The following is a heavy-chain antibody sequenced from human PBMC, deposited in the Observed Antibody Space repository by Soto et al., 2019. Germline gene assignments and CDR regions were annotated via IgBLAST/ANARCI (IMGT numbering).Heavy chain of an antibody. CDR1: GFTFSSYW. V-gene: IGHV3-7*05. Sequence: EVQLVESGGGLVQPGGSLRLSCAASGFTFSSYWMSWVRQAPGKGLQRVANIKQDGSEKYYVDSVKGRFTISRDNAKNSLYLQMNSLRAEDTAVYYCAREFLPGKDGYNSPLDYWGQGTLVTVSS. D-gene: IGHD5-12*01. CDR2: IKQDGSEK. CDR3: AREFLPGKDGYNSPLDY. J-gene: IGHJ4*02.